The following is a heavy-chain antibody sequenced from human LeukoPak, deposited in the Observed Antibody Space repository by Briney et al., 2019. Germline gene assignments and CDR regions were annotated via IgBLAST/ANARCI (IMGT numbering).Heavy chain of an antibody. CDR3: ARDPGIAAAVYFDY. Sequence: GGSLRLSCAASGFAFSSSSMNWVRQAPGKGLEWVSYIDSTSAYKLYAGSVEGRFTISRDNAKNSLYLQMNSLRAEDTAVCYCARDPGIAAAVYFDYWGQGTLVTVSS. CDR2: IDSTSAYK. J-gene: IGHJ4*02. V-gene: IGHV3-21*01. D-gene: IGHD6-13*01. CDR1: GFAFSSSS.